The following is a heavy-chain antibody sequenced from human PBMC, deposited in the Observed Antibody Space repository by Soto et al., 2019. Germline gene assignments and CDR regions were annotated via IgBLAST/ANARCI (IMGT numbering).Heavy chain of an antibody. CDR1: GFTFDDYA. CDR3: AKDRGIAAAGRWYYYYGMDV. CDR2: ISWNSGSI. D-gene: IGHD6-13*01. J-gene: IGHJ6*02. Sequence: GGSLRLSCAASGFTFDDYAMHWVRQAPGKGLEWVSGISWNSGSIGYADSVKGRFTISRDNAKNSLYLQMNSLRAEDTALYYCAKDRGIAAAGRWYYYYGMDVWGQGTTVTVSS. V-gene: IGHV3-9*01.